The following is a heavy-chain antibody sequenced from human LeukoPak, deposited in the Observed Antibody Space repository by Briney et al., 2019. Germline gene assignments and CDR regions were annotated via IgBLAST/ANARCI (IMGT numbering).Heavy chain of an antibody. D-gene: IGHD3-22*01. J-gene: IGHJ4*02. CDR1: GDSFTSYW. CDR3: ARRYYYDSSGNYYFDY. V-gene: IGHV5-51*01. CDR2: IYPGDSDT. Sequence: PGESLKISCKGSGDSFTSYWIGWVRQMPGKGLEWMGIIYPGDSDTRYSPSFQGQVTISADKSISTAYLQWSSLKASDTAMYYCARRYYYDSSGNYYFDYWGQGTLVTVSS.